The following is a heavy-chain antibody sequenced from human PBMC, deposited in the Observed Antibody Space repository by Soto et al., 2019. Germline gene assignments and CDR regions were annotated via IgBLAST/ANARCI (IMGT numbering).Heavy chain of an antibody. CDR2: TYSRSKWYT. V-gene: IGHV6-1*01. CDR1: GDSVSSNSAA. CDR3: ARADSGSWYLGGA. Sequence: SQTLSLTCAISGDSVSSNSAAWTWIRQSPSRGLEWLGRTYSRSKWYTDYAVSVKSRITINPDTSKNQFSLQLNSVTPEDTAVYYCARADSGSWYLGGAGGQGTLVTVSS. J-gene: IGHJ4*02. D-gene: IGHD6-13*01.